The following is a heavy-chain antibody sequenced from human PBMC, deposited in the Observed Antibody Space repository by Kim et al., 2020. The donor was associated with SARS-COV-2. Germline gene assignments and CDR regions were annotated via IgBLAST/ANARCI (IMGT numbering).Heavy chain of an antibody. D-gene: IGHD3-22*01. CDR2: IYYSGST. Sequence: SETLSLTCTVSGGSISSGDYYWSWIRQSPGKGLEWIGYIYYSGSTSYNPSLKSRVTISVDTSKNHFSLKLSSVAAADTAVYYCYSSGYLPGAFDIWGQGTMVTVSS. CDR3: YSSGYLPGAFDI. V-gene: IGHV4-30-4*01. J-gene: IGHJ3*02. CDR1: GGSISSGDYY.